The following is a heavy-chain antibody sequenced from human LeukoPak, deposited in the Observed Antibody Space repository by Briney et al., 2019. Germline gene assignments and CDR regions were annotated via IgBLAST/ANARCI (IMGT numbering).Heavy chain of an antibody. Sequence: SGPTLVNPTQTLTLTCTFSGFSLSTSGMCVSWIRQPPGKALEWLALIDWDDDKYYSTSLKTRLTISKDTSKYQVVLTMTNMDPVDTATYYCARYYYDSSGQIYFDYWGQGTLVTVSS. CDR1: GFSLSTSGMC. CDR2: IDWDDDK. V-gene: IGHV2-70*01. D-gene: IGHD3-22*01. CDR3: ARYYYDSSGQIYFDY. J-gene: IGHJ4*02.